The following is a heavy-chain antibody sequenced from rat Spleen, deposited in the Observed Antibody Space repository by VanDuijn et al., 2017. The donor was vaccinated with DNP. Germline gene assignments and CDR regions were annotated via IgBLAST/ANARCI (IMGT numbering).Heavy chain of an antibody. CDR3: ARVNTYYGYNYYFDY. CDR2: LSYSGST. CDR1: GYSIISNY. D-gene: IGHD1-9*01. Sequence: EVQLQESGPGHVKSSQSLSLTCSVTGYSIISNYWGWIRKFPGNSLEWMGYLSYSGSTNYNPSLKSRISITRDASKSQFFLQLNSVTTEDTATYYCARVNTYYGYNYYFDYWGQGVLVTVSS. V-gene: IGHV3-1*01. J-gene: IGHJ2*01.